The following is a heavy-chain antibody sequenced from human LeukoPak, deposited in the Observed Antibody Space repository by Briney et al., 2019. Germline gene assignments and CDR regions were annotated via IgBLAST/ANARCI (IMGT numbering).Heavy chain of an antibody. CDR1: GFTFSSYE. D-gene: IGHD3-22*01. CDR3: AREPNYYDSSGFPI. V-gene: IGHV3-48*03. Sequence: GGTLRLSCAASGFTFSSYEMNWGRQAPRKGLEWVSYISSSGSTIYYADSVNGRFTISRDNAKNSLYLQMNSLRAEDTAVYYCAREPNYYDSSGFPIWGQGTMVTVSS. J-gene: IGHJ3*02. CDR2: ISSSGSTI.